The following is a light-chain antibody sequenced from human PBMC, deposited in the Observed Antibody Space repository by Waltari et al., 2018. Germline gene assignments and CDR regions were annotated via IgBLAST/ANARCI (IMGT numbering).Light chain of an antibody. V-gene: IGLV1-51*01. Sequence: QSVLTQPPSVSAAPGQKVTISCSGSSSHLANYYLSWYQQLPGTAPKLLIYDNNKRPSGIPDRFSGSKSGTSATLGITGLQTGDEADYYCGTWDNNLNAWVFGGGTKLTVL. J-gene: IGLJ3*02. CDR1: SSHLANYY. CDR2: DNN. CDR3: GTWDNNLNAWV.